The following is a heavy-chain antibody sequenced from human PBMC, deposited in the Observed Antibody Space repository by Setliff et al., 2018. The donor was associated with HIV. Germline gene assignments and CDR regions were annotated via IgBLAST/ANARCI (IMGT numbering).Heavy chain of an antibody. D-gene: IGHD3-10*01. CDR3: ARASGAWPYYYYYMDV. CDR1: GGSFSGYY. CDR2: IYFGGTT. V-gene: IGHV4-34*01. J-gene: IGHJ6*03. Sequence: SETLSLTCAVYGGSFSGYYWGWIRQPPGGGLEWIGSIYFGGTTYYSPSLKSRVTISIPTSRNQFSLILTSVTAADTAVYYCARASGAWPYYYYYMDVWGKGTTVTVSS.